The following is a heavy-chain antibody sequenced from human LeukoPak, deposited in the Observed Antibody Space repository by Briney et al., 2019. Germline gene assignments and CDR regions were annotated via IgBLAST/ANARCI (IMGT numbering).Heavy chain of an antibody. CDR2: INPSGGST. D-gene: IGHD3-22*01. Sequence: ASVKVSCKASGYTFTSYYMHWVRQAPGQGLEWMGIINPSGGSTSYAQKFQGRVTMTRDTSTSTVYMGLSSLRSEDTAVYYCARDGYYYDSSGYYLDYWGQGTLVTVSS. J-gene: IGHJ4*02. CDR1: GYTFTSYY. CDR3: ARDGYYYDSSGYYLDY. V-gene: IGHV1-46*01.